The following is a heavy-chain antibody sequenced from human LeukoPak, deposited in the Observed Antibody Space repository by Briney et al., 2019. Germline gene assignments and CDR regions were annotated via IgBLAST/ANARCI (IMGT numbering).Heavy chain of an antibody. Sequence: GGSQTLSCAASGFTFSSYEMNWARQAPGKGLEWVSYISSSGSTIDYADSVKGRFTISRDNAKNSLYLQMNSLRAEDTAVYYCAELGITMIGGVWGKGTTVTISS. CDR3: AELGITMIGGV. J-gene: IGHJ6*04. D-gene: IGHD3-10*02. CDR1: GFTFSSYE. CDR2: ISSSGSTI. V-gene: IGHV3-48*03.